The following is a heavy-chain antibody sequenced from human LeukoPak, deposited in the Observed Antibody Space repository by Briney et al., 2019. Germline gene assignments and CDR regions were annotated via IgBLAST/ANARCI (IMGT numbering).Heavy chain of an antibody. Sequence: GGSLRLSCAASGFTFSSYSMNWVRQAPGQGLEWVANINQDGSEKYYLDSAKGRFTISRDNARNSLYLQMNSLRVEDTAVYYCATPVPHGSDPSLYYYYMDVWGKGTTVTISS. D-gene: IGHD3-10*01. CDR1: GFTFSSYS. CDR3: ATPVPHGSDPSLYYYYMDV. CDR2: INQDGSEK. V-gene: IGHV3-7*03. J-gene: IGHJ6*03.